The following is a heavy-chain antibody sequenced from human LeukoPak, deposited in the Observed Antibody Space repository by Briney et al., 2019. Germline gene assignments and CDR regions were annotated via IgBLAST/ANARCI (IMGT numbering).Heavy chain of an antibody. D-gene: IGHD6-13*01. V-gene: IGHV3-23*01. CDR1: GFTFSSYA. J-gene: IGHJ1*01. CDR3: ARGGGSSWSEYFQH. CDR2: ISGSGGST. Sequence: PGGSLRLSCAASGFTFSSYAMSWVRQAPGKGLEWVSAISGSGGSTYYADSVKGRFTISRDNAKNSLYLQMNSLRAEDTAVYYCARGGGSSWSEYFQHWGQGTLVTVSS.